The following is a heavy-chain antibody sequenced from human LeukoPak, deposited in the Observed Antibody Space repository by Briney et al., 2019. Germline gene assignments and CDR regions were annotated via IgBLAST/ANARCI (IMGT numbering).Heavy chain of an antibody. CDR1: GGSISSSY. J-gene: IGHJ4*02. CDR3: ARHLGGDWHTLGY. V-gene: IGHV4-59*08. Sequence: SETLSLTCAVSGGSISSSYWSWIRQPPGKGLEWIGYIYYSGGTNYNPSLKSRVTISVDTSNNQFSLKLSSVTAADTAVYYCARHLGGDWHTLGYWGQGTLVTVSS. D-gene: IGHD2-21*02. CDR2: IYYSGGT.